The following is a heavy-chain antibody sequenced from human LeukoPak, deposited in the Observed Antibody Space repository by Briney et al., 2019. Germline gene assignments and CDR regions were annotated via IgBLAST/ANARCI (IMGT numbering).Heavy chain of an antibody. V-gene: IGHV1-69-2*01. CDR2: VDPEDGET. D-gene: IGHD6-19*01. CDR1: GYTFTDYY. CDR3: ATVLAVAGAGYFHH. Sequence: ASVKVSCKVSGYTFTDYYMHWVQQVPGKGLEWMGLVDPEDGETIYTEKFQGRVTITADTSIDTAYMELSSLRSEDTAVYYCATVLAVAGAGYFHHWGQGTLVTVSS. J-gene: IGHJ1*01.